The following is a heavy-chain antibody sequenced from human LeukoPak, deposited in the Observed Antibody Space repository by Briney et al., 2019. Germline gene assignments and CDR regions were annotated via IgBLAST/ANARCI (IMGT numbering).Heavy chain of an antibody. Sequence: GGSLRLSCAASGFTVSSNYMSWVRQAPGKGLEGVSVIYSGGSTYYADSVKGRFTISRDNSKNTLYLQMNSLRAEDTAVYYCARGPRYFDWLLYNDYWGQGTLVTVSS. CDR3: ARGPRYFDWLLYNDY. J-gene: IGHJ4*02. CDR1: GFTVSSNY. D-gene: IGHD3-9*01. V-gene: IGHV3-66*01. CDR2: IYSGGST.